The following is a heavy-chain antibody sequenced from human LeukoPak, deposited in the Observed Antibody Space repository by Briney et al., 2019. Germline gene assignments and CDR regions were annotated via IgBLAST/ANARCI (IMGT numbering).Heavy chain of an antibody. CDR3: ARAPGSGTFDY. D-gene: IGHD6-19*01. CDR2: IKQDGSEK. Sequence: GGSLRLSCAASGFTFSSYWMSWVRQAPGKGLEWVANIKQDGSEKYYVDSVKGRFTISRDNAKNSLYLQTNSLRAEDTAVYHCARAPGSGTFDYWGQGTLVTVSS. V-gene: IGHV3-7*01. CDR1: GFTFSSYW. J-gene: IGHJ4*02.